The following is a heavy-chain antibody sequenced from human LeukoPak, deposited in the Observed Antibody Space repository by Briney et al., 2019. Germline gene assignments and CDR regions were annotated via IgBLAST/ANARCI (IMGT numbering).Heavy chain of an antibody. J-gene: IGHJ4*02. CDR2: ISGSGGST. V-gene: IGHV3-23*01. CDR3: AKFMDSYSSSWYQNPYYFDY. Sequence: GGSLRLSCAASGFTFSSYAMSWVRQAPGKGLEWVSAISGSGGSTYYADSVKGRFTISRDNSKNTLYLQMNSLRAEDTAVYYCAKFMDSYSSSWYQNPYYFDYWGQGTLVTVSS. CDR1: GFTFSSYA. D-gene: IGHD6-13*01.